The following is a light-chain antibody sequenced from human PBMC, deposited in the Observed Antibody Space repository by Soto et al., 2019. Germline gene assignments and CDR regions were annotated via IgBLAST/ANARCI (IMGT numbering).Light chain of an antibody. J-gene: IGLJ1*01. CDR2: NNN. CDR3: AAWDDSLNGYV. V-gene: IGLV1-44*01. CDR1: SSNIGTNT. Sequence: QSVLTQPPSVSAAPGQKVTVSCSGSSSNIGTNTVNWYQQLPGTAPKLLIYNNNQRPSGVPDRFSGSKSGTSASLAISGLQSDIEADYYCAAWDDSLNGYVFGIGTKLTVL.